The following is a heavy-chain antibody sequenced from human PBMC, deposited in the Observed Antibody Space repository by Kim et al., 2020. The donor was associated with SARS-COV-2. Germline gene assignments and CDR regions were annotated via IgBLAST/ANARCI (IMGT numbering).Heavy chain of an antibody. J-gene: IGHJ6*02. Sequence: SETLSLTCTVSGGSISSGGYYWSWIRQHPGKGLEWIGYIYYSGCTYYNPSLKSRVTISVDTSKNQFSLKLSSVTAADTAVYYCARAHRTIFGVVEYMDVWGQGTTVTVSS. D-gene: IGHD3-3*01. CDR1: GGSISSGGYY. V-gene: IGHV4-31*03. CDR2: IYYSGCT. CDR3: ARAHRTIFGVVEYMDV.